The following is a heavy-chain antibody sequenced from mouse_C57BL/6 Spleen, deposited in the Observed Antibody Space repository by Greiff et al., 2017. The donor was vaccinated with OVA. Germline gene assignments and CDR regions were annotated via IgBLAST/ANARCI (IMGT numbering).Heavy chain of an antibody. D-gene: IGHD1-1*01. V-gene: IGHV1-15*01. CDR3: TRGEYYYGSSYGYFDV. CDR1: GYTFTDYE. CDR2: IDPETGGT. Sequence: VQLQQSGAELVRPGASVTLSCKASGYTFTDYEMHWVKQTPVHGLEWIGAIDPETGGTAYNQKFKGKAILTADKSSSTAYMELRSLTSEDSAVYYCTRGEYYYGSSYGYFDVWGTGTTVTVSS. J-gene: IGHJ1*03.